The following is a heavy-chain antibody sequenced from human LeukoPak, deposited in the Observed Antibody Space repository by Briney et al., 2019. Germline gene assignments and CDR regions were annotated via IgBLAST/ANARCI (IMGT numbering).Heavy chain of an antibody. V-gene: IGHV7-4-1*02. CDR1: GYTFTSYA. J-gene: IGHJ4*02. CDR2: INTNTGNP. Sequence: ASVKVSCKASGYTFTSYAMNWVRQAPGQGLEWMGWINTNTGNPTYAQGFTGRFVFSLDTSVSTAYLQISTLKAEDTAVYYCAGDLDTAMAAMVNWGQGTLVTVSS. CDR3: AGDLDTAMAAMVN. D-gene: IGHD5-18*01.